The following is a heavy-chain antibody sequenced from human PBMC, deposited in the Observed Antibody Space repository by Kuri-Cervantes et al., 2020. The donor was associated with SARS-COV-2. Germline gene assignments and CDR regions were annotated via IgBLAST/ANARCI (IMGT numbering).Heavy chain of an antibody. CDR3: ARVGSGPGGVDH. J-gene: IGHJ4*02. V-gene: IGHV3-66*02. CDR1: GFTVNNNY. Sequence: GESLKISCAASGFTVNNNYMAWVRQAPGKGLQWVSIIYGDGSTFYAYSVKGRFTISRDNSKNTLFLQMNSLRIEDTALYYCARVGSGPGGVDHWGQGTLVTVSS. CDR2: IYGDGST. D-gene: IGHD6-19*01.